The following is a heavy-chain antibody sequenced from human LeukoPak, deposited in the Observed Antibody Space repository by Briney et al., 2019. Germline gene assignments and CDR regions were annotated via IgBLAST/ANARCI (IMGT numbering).Heavy chain of an antibody. V-gene: IGHV4-38-2*01. CDR2: IYHSGST. Sequence: SETLSLTCAVSGYSISSGYYWGWIRQPPGKGLEWIGSIYHSGSTYYNPSLKSRVTISVDTPKNQFSLKLSSVTAADTAVYYCASSVTRPYFDYWGQGTLVTVSS. J-gene: IGHJ4*02. D-gene: IGHD2-21*02. CDR1: GYSISSGYY. CDR3: ASSVTRPYFDY.